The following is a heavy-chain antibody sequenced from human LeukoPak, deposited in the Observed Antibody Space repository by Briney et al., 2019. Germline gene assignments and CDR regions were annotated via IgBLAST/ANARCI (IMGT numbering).Heavy chain of an antibody. V-gene: IGHV4-59*08. J-gene: IGHJ6*02. CDR3: ARRAPLYGDYVYYYGMDV. Sequence: SETLSLTCTVSGGSISSYYWSWIRQPPGKGLEWIGYIYYSGSTNYNPSLKSRVTISVDTSKNQFSLKLSSVTAADTAVYYCARRAPLYGDYVYYYGMDVWGQGTTVTVSS. CDR1: GGSISSYY. D-gene: IGHD4-17*01. CDR2: IYYSGST.